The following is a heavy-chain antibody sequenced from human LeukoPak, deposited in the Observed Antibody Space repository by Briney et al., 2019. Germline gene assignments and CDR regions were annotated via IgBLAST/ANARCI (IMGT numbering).Heavy chain of an antibody. Sequence: PGGTLRLSCAASGFTFSNYAMRWVRHARGKGLEWVSAILGSGGSTYYADSVKGRFTVSRDNYKSTLYLQMHGLRAEDTALYYCAKWGDYDVLTGYYVPDYWGQRTMVTDCS. CDR3: AKWGDYDVLTGYYVPDY. CDR1: GFTFSNYA. D-gene: IGHD3-9*01. V-gene: IGHV3-23*01. J-gene: IGHJ4*02. CDR2: ILGSGGST.